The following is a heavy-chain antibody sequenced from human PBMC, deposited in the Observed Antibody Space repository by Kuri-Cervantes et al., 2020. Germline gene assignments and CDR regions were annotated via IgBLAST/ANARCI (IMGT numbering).Heavy chain of an antibody. CDR3: ARAPYDLWSGYDYYYYYMDA. Sequence: KISCKASGYTFTSYYMHWVRQAPGQGLEWMGGIIPIFGTANYAQKFQGRVTITADKSTSTAYMELSSLRSEDTAVYYCARAPYDLWSGYDYYYYYMDAWGKGTTVTVSS. CDR1: GYTFTSYY. CDR2: IIPIFGTA. J-gene: IGHJ6*03. V-gene: IGHV1-69*06. D-gene: IGHD3-3*01.